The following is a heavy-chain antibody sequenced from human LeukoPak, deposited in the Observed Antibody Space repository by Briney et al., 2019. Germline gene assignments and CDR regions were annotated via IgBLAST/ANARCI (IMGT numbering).Heavy chain of an antibody. CDR2: TYYRSKWYN. CDR1: GDSVSSNSAA. J-gene: IGHJ5*02. CDR3: ARVNNSSGRYYNWFDP. V-gene: IGHV6-1*01. Sequence: SQTLSLTCAISGDSVSSNSAAWNWIRQSPSRGLQWLGRTYYRSKWYNDYAVSVKSRITINPDTSKNQFSPQLNSVTPEDTAVYYCARVNNSSGRYYNWFDPWGQGTLVTVSS. D-gene: IGHD6-19*01.